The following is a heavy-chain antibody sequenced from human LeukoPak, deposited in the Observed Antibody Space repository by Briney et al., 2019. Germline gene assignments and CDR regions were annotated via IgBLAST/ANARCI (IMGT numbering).Heavy chain of an antibody. J-gene: IGHJ5*02. CDR2: IIPIFGTA. V-gene: IGHV1-69*13. Sequence: SVKVSCKASGYTFTNYAINWVRQAPGQGLEWMGGIIPIFGTANYAQKFQGRVTITADESTSTAYMELSSLRSEDTAVYYCARDGNSNYDLDNWFDPWGQGTLVTVSS. D-gene: IGHD4-11*01. CDR3: ARDGNSNYDLDNWFDP. CDR1: GYTFTNYA.